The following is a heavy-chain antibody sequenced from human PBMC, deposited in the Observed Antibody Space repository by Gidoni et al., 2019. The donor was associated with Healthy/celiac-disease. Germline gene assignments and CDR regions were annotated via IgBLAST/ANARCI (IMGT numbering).Heavy chain of an antibody. CDR2: MSGSGGST. CDR1: GFTFSSYA. D-gene: IGHD6-19*01. CDR3: AKVNGYSSGWYGDAFDI. V-gene: IGHV3-23*01. J-gene: IGHJ3*02. Sequence: EVQLLESGGGLVQPGGSLRLSCAASGFTFSSYAMSWVRQAPGKGLEWVSAMSGSGGSTYYADSVKGRFTISRDNSKNTLYLQMNSLRAEDTAVYYCAKVNGYSSGWYGDAFDIWGQGTMVTVSS.